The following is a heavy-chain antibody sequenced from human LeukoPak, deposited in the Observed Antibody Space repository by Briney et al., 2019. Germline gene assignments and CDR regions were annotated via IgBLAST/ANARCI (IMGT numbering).Heavy chain of an antibody. V-gene: IGHV1-46*01. CDR3: AREKRVEVINYFDYYGMDV. D-gene: IGHD1-1*01. J-gene: IGHJ6*02. CDR1: GFTFINNY. Sequence: GASVKVSCKASGFTFINNYVHWVRQAPGQGLEWMGLIHLGGGGTSYAQEFQDRITMTRDTSTSTVYMELNSLRSEDTAVYFCAREKRVEVINYFDYYGMDVWGRGTTVTVSS. CDR2: IHLGGGGT.